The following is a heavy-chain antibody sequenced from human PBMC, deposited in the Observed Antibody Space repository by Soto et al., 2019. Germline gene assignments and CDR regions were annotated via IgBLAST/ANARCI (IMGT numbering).Heavy chain of an antibody. CDR1: GFTVSSNY. CDR3: ARGGGSYPFEY. D-gene: IGHD1-26*01. V-gene: IGHV3-66*01. J-gene: IGHJ4*02. Sequence: EVQLVESGGGLVQPGGSLRLSCAAYGFTVSSNYMSWVRQAPGKGLEWVSVIYSGGTTFYADSVKGRFTISRDHSKNTLYLQMNSLRAEDRAVYYCARGGGSYPFEYWGQGTLVTVSS. CDR2: IYSGGTT.